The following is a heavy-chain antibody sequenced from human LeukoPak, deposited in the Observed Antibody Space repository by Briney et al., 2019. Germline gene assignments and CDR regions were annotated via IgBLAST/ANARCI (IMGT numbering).Heavy chain of an antibody. CDR3: ARGHIVSSNFYYFEY. D-gene: IGHD2-21*01. Sequence: SETLSLTCAVYGGAFSGYYWSWIRQTPDKGLEWIGEINESGSTKSNPSLESRVTMSLDTIRKQFSLKSQSLTGADTAVYYCARGHIVSSNFYYFEYWGRGTLVTVSS. CDR2: INESGST. J-gene: IGHJ4*02. CDR1: GGAFSGYY. V-gene: IGHV4-34*01.